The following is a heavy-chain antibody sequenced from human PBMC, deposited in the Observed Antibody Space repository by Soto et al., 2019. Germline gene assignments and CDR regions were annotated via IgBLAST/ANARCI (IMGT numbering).Heavy chain of an antibody. V-gene: IGHV1-69*06. CDR3: ARVQQGKEDYYYYYGMDV. Sequence: AASVKVSCKASGGTFSSYAISWVRQAPGQGLEWMGGIIPIFGTANYAQKFQGRVTITADKSTSTAYMELSSLRSEDTAVYYCARVQQGKEDYYYYYGMDVWGQGTTVTVSS. D-gene: IGHD7-27*01. CDR2: IIPIFGTA. J-gene: IGHJ6*02. CDR1: GGTFSSYA.